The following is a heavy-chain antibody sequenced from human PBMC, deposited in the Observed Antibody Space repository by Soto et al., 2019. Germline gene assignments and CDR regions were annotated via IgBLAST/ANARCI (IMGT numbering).Heavy chain of an antibody. CDR1: GGSISMGFYS. D-gene: IGHD2-21*02. J-gene: IGHJ5*02. CDR2: IYNSGNT. Sequence: SESMSLTCAVSGGSISMGFYSWSWIRQPPGQGLEWIGYIYNSGNTYYNPSLMSRVTISVDRSQNHFSLKLTSVTAADTAVYYCARGSDGVWNWFDPWGQGTQVTVSS. V-gene: IGHV4-30-2*01. CDR3: ARGSDGVWNWFDP.